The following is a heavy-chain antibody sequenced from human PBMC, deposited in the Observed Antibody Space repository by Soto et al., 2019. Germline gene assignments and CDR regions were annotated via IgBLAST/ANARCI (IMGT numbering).Heavy chain of an antibody. J-gene: IGHJ4*02. Sequence: SVKVSCKASGGTFSSYAISWVRQAPGQGLEWMGGIIPIFGTANYAQKFQGRVTITADESTSTAYMELSSLRSEDTAVYYCASMRRDGYNIYYFDYWGQGTLVTVSS. CDR3: ASMRRDGYNIYYFDY. CDR2: IIPIFGTA. D-gene: IGHD5-12*01. CDR1: GGTFSSYA. V-gene: IGHV1-69*13.